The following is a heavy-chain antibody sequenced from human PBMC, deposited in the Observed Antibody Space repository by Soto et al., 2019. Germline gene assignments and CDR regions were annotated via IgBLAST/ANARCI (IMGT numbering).Heavy chain of an antibody. CDR2: IDWDDDK. D-gene: IGHD4-17*01. Sequence: SGPTLVNPTQTLTLTCTFSGFSLSTSGMCVSWIRQPPGKALEWLALIDWDDDKYYSTSLKTRLTISKDTSKNQVVLTMTNMGPVDTATYYCARIPQGDYGQPYYYYGMDVWGQGTTVTVSS. CDR3: ARIPQGDYGQPYYYYGMDV. CDR1: GFSLSTSGMC. V-gene: IGHV2-70*01. J-gene: IGHJ6*02.